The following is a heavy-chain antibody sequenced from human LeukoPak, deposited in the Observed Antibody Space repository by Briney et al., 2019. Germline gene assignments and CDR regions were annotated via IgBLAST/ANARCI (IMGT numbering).Heavy chain of an antibody. CDR3: ARASGLSC. V-gene: IGHV3-21*01. D-gene: IGHD2-15*01. CDR2: ISSSSSYI. J-gene: IGHJ4*02. Sequence: GGSLRLSCAASGFTFSSYSMNWVRQAPGKGLEWVSSISSSSSYIYYADSVKGRFTMSRDNEKNSLYLQMTSLRAEDTAVYYCARASGLSCWGQGTLVTVSS. CDR1: GFTFSSYS.